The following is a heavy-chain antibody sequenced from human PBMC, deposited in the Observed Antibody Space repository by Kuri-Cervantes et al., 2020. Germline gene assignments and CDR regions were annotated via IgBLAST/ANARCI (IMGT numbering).Heavy chain of an antibody. V-gene: IGHV4-39*02. J-gene: IGHJ4*02. CDR3: ARDDSGYEGRYFDY. D-gene: IGHD5-12*01. CDR1: GGSISSSSYY. Sequence: GSLRLSCTVSGGSISSSSYYWGWIRQPPGKGLEWIGSIYYSGSTYYNPSLKSRVTISVDTSKNQFSLKLSSVTAADTAVYYCARDDSGYEGRYFDYWGQGTLVTVSS. CDR2: IYYSGST.